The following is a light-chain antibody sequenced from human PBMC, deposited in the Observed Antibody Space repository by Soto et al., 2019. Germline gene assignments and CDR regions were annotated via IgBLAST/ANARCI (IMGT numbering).Light chain of an antibody. Sequence: QLVLTQSHSASASLGASVKLTCTLSSGHSSYAIAWHQQQPEKGPRYLMKLNSDGSHSKGDGIPDRFSGSSSRAERYLTISSLHSEDEADYYCQTWGTGIHYVFGTGTKLTVL. J-gene: IGLJ1*01. V-gene: IGLV4-69*01. CDR2: LNSDGSH. CDR3: QTWGTGIHYV. CDR1: SGHSSYA.